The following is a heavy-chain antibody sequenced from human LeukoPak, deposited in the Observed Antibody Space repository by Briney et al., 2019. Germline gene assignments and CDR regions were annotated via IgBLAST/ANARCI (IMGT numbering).Heavy chain of an antibody. J-gene: IGHJ4*02. CDR1: GYTFTSYW. CDR3: ARAPRNSSTMLDY. V-gene: IGHV1-46*01. D-gene: IGHD6-13*01. Sequence: GASVKVSCKGSGYTFTSYWIQWVRQAPGQGLEWMGLINPDGGSTAYAHRFQGRVTMTRDTSTSTVYMDLSSLRSEDTAMHYCARAPRNSSTMLDYWGQGTLVTVSS. CDR2: INPDGGST.